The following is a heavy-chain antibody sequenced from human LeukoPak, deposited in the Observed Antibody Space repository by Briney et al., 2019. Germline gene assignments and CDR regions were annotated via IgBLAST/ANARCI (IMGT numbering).Heavy chain of an antibody. Sequence: PGGSLRLSCAASGFTVSSNYMSWVRQAPGKGLEWVSIIYTGGSTFYADSVKGRFTISRDNSKNTLYLQMNSLRAEDTALYYCARDPGFSSSSGLSYWGQGTLVTVSS. V-gene: IGHV3-53*01. CDR2: IYTGGST. D-gene: IGHD6-6*01. J-gene: IGHJ4*02. CDR1: GFTVSSNY. CDR3: ARDPGFSSSSGLSY.